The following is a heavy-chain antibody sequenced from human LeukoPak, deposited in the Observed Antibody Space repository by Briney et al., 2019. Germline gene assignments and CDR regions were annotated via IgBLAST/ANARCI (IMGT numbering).Heavy chain of an antibody. CDR2: INSDGSNI. V-gene: IGHV3-74*01. D-gene: IGHD5-18*01. CDR1: GFTFNRHW. Sequence: PGGSLRLSCAASGFTFNRHWMHWVRQAPGKGLVWLSRINSDGSNIAYADSVKGRFTISRDNAKNTLYLQMNSLRAEDTAIYHCTSDTVDTAVGIDYWGQGTLSPSPQ. CDR3: TSDTVDTAVGIDY. J-gene: IGHJ4*02.